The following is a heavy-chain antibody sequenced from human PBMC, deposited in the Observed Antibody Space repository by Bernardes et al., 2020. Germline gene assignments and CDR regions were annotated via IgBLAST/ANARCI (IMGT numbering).Heavy chain of an antibody. J-gene: IGHJ4*02. D-gene: IGHD3-10*01. CDR2: ISGSGGST. CDR3: AKDMGGLGSYYLPFDD. Sequence: GGSLRLSCAASGFTFSSYAMSWVRQAPGKGLEWVSAISGSGGSTYYADSVKGRFTISRDNSKNTLYLQMNSLRAEDTAVYYCAKDMGGLGSYYLPFDDWGQGTLVTVSS. V-gene: IGHV3-23*01. CDR1: GFTFSSYA.